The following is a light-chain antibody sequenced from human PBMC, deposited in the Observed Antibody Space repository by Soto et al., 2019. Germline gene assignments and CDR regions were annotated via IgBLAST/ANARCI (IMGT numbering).Light chain of an antibody. CDR1: SSDVGSYDS. CDR2: NVN. CDR3: CSYAGRYTYV. Sequence: QSALTQPPSVSGSPGQSVTISCTGTSSDVGSYDSVSWYQQHPGTVPKPMISNVNTQPSGVPDRFSGSKSGNTASMTISRLQAEDEADYYCCSYAGRYTYVFGTGTKLTVL. V-gene: IGLV2-11*01. J-gene: IGLJ1*01.